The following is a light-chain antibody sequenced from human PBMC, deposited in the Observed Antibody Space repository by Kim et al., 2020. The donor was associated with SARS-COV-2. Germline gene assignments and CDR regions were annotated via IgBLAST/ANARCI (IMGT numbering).Light chain of an antibody. J-gene: IGKJ2*01. CDR3: QQYNKWPQT. CDR1: QSVRTN. CDR2: GAS. V-gene: IGKV3-15*01. Sequence: SVSPGERAPLSCRASQSVRTNVAWYQQKPGQSPRLLFYGASTRATGIPGTFSASGSGTEFTLTISGLQSEDFAVYYCQQYNKWPQTFGQGTKLEI.